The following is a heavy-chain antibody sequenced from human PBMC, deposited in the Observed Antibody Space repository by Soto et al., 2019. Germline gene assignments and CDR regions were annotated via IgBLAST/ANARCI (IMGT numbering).Heavy chain of an antibody. V-gene: IGHV1-3*01. D-gene: IGHD3-10*01. Sequence: ASGKVSCKASGYTFTSYAMHWVRQAPGQRLEWMGWINAGNGNTKYSQKFQGRVTITRDTSASTAYMELSSLRSEDTAVYYCARAEWFGEFHYYFDYWGQGTLVTAPQ. CDR3: ARAEWFGEFHYYFDY. CDR2: INAGNGNT. J-gene: IGHJ4*02. CDR1: GYTFTSYA.